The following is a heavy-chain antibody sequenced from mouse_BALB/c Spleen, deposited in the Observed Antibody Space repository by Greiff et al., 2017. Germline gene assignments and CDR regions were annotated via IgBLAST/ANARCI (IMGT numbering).Heavy chain of an antibody. CDR1: GYTFTSYV. CDR2: INPYNDGT. Sequence: VHVKQSGPELVKPGASVKMSCKASGYTFTSYVMHWVKQKPGQGLEWIGYINPYNDGTKYNEKFKGKATLTSDKSSSTAYMELSSLTSEDSAVYYCARLGFTTATWFAYWGQGTLVTVSA. D-gene: IGHD1-2*01. J-gene: IGHJ3*01. CDR3: ARLGFTTATWFAY. V-gene: IGHV1-14*01.